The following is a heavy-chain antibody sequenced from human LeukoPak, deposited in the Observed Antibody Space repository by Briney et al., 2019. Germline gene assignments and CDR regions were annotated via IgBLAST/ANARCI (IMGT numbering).Heavy chain of an antibody. CDR1: GGSFSGYY. D-gene: IGHD3-10*01. CDR2: INHSGST. CDR3: ARGVSSGYFDY. J-gene: IGHJ4*02. Sequence: SETLSLTCAVYGGSFSGYYWSWIRQPPGKGLEWIGEINHSGSTNYNPSLKSRVTISVDTSKNQLSLKLSSVTAADTAVYYCARGVSSGYFDYWGQGTLVTVSS. V-gene: IGHV4-34*01.